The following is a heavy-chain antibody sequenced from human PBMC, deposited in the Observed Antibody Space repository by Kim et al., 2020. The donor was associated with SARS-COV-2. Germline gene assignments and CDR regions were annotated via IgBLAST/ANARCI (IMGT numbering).Heavy chain of an antibody. J-gene: IGHJ4*02. CDR2: IYYSGST. D-gene: IGHD3-3*01. CDR3: ARDTGSGSIDY. CDR1: GGSISSYY. V-gene: IGHV4-59*01. Sequence: LETLSLTCTVSGGSISSYYWSWIRQPPGKGLEWIGYIYYSGSTNYNPSLKSRVTISVDTSKNQFSLKLSSVTAADTAVYYCARDTGSGSIDYWGQGTLVTVSS.